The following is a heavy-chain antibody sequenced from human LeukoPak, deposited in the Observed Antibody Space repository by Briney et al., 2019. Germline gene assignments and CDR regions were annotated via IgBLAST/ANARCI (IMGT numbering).Heavy chain of an antibody. Sequence: GGSLRLSCAASGFTFSSYWMHWVRQAPGKGLVWVSRINIGGSSTSYADSVKGRFTISRDNAKNTLYLQMNSLRAEDTAVYYCARAPNWVAGTAFDYWGQGTLVTVSS. J-gene: IGHJ4*02. V-gene: IGHV3-74*01. CDR1: GFTFSSYW. D-gene: IGHD6-19*01. CDR2: INIGGSST. CDR3: ARAPNWVAGTAFDY.